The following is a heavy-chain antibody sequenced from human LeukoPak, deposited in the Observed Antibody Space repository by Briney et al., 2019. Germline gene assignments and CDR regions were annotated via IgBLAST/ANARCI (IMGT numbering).Heavy chain of an antibody. D-gene: IGHD3-16*02. CDR1: GFTFSSYS. CDR2: MSGTTWTT. V-gene: IGHV3-23*01. J-gene: IGHJ3*01. CDR3: AKGRAAVRYTFDF. Sequence: GGSLRLSCVASGFTFSSYSMSWVRQAPGKGLEWVSAMSGTTWTTAYADSVRGRFTISRDNSKNSLYLQMNSLRAEDTALYYCAKGRAAVRYTFDFWGKGTVVTVSS.